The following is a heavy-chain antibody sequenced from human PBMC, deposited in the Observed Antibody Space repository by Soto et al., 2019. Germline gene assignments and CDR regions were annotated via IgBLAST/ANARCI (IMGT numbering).Heavy chain of an antibody. Sequence: PGGSLRLSCAASGFTFSSYSMNWFRQAPGKGLEWVSYISSSSSTIYYADSVKGRFTISRGNAKNSLYLQMNSLRAEDTAVYYCARARGGATTYFDYWGQGTLVTVSS. J-gene: IGHJ4*02. CDR2: ISSSSSTI. CDR1: GFTFSSYS. CDR3: ARARGGATTYFDY. D-gene: IGHD1-26*01. V-gene: IGHV3-48*01.